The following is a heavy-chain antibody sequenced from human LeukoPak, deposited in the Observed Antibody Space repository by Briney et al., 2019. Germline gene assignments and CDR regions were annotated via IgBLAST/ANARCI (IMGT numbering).Heavy chain of an antibody. CDR3: AKGDCSSTSCFFGNWFDP. Sequence: GRSLRLSCAASGFTFSSYGMHWVRQAPGKGPEWVAVISYDGSNKYYADSVKGRFTISRDNSKNTLYLQMNSLRAEDTAVYYCAKGDCSSTSCFFGNWFDPWAREPWSPSPQ. J-gene: IGHJ5*02. CDR1: GFTFSSYG. CDR2: ISYDGSNK. D-gene: IGHD2-2*01. V-gene: IGHV3-30*18.